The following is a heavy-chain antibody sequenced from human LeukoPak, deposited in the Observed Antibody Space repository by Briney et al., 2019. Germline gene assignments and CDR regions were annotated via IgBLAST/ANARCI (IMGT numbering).Heavy chain of an antibody. D-gene: IGHD3-22*01. V-gene: IGHV1-8*01. CDR1: GYTFTSYD. CDR2: MNPNSGNT. J-gene: IGHJ4*02. CDR3: ARAQRIRLYRIVVVIAYCFDY. Sequence: AASVKVSCKARGYTFTSYDINWGRQATGQGLEWMGWMNPNSGNTGYAQKFQGRVTMTRNTSISTAYMERSGLRADDTAVYYCARAQRIRLYRIVVVIAYCFDYWGQGTLVTVSS.